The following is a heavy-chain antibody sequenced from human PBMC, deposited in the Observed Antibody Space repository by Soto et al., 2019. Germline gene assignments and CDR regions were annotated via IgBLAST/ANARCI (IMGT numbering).Heavy chain of an antibody. CDR1: GFTFSNYV. D-gene: IGHD6-6*01. Sequence: GGSLRLSCAASGFTFSNYVMSWVRQAPGKGLEWVSAIDGHSASTYYAESVKGRFTISRDNSKNTLYLQMNSLRVDDTAIYYCAKGSTSARPYFFDYWGQGTLVTVSS. V-gene: IGHV3-23*01. CDR3: AKGSTSARPYFFDY. J-gene: IGHJ4*02. CDR2: IDGHSAST.